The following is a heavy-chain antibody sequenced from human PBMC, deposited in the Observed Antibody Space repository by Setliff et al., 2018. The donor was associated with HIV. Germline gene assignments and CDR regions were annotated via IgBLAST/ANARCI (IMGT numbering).Heavy chain of an antibody. Sequence: AGSLCLSCAASGFTFSTSAMAWVRQVPGKAREWVSGISGSGGSTYYADSVRGRLTISRDISSDTLYLEMSSLRGEDTAIYYCATGGTWEPHRDAFYIWGQGAMVTVSS. CDR3: ATGGTWEPHRDAFYI. V-gene: IGHV3-23*01. D-gene: IGHD1-26*01. CDR1: GFTFSTSA. J-gene: IGHJ3*02. CDR2: ISGSGGST.